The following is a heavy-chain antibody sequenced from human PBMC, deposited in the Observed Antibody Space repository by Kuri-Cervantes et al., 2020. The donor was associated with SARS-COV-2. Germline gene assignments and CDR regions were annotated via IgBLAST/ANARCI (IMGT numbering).Heavy chain of an antibody. CDR3: TTVRFGELLQYYFDY. J-gene: IGHJ4*02. D-gene: IGHD3-10*01. V-gene: IGHV3-15*01. CDR2: IKSKTDGGTT. CDR1: GFTFSSAW. Sequence: GGSLRLSCAASGFTFSSAWMSWVRQAPGKGLEWVGRIKSKTDGGTTDYAAPVKGRFTISRDDSKNTLYLQMNSLKSEDTAVYYCTTVRFGELLQYYFDYWGQGTLVTVSS.